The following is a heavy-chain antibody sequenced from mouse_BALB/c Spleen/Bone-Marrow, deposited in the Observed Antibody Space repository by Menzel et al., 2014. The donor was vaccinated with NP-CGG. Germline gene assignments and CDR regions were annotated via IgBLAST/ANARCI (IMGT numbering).Heavy chain of an antibody. CDR3: ARGYDYSSWFAY. D-gene: IGHD2-4*01. Sequence: EVQVVESGGGLVQPGGSLKLSCAASGFTFXSYGMSWVRQTPDKRLEMIATINVNGDTTYHPDSVKGRFTISRDDVKNTLYLQMSSLKSEDTAMYYCARGYDYSSWFAYWGQGTLVTVSA. V-gene: IGHV5-6-3*01. CDR2: INVNGDTT. J-gene: IGHJ3*01. CDR1: GFTFXSYG.